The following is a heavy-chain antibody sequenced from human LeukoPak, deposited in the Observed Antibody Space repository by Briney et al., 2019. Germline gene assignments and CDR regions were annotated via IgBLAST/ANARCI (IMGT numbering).Heavy chain of an antibody. Sequence: ASVKVSCKASGYTFTSNDIHWVRQAPGQGHEWMGIINPSGGSTSYAQKFQGRVTMTRDTSTSTVYMELSSLRSEDTAVYYCARFASLYSRSWYYAFDIWGQGTMVTVSS. CDR3: ARFASLYSRSWYYAFDI. CDR2: INPSGGST. D-gene: IGHD6-13*01. J-gene: IGHJ3*02. V-gene: IGHV1-46*01. CDR1: GYTFTSND.